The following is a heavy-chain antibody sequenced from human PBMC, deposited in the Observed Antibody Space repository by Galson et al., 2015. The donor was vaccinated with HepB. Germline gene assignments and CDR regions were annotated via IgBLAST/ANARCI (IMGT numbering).Heavy chain of an antibody. CDR1: GYSYVSYW. V-gene: IGHV5-51*01. CDR3: ARGGLYYYAENSFTRPFDY. CDR2: IYPGDSDT. D-gene: IGHD3-10*01. Sequence: QSGAEVKKPGESLKISCKAFGYSYVSYWIGWVRQIPGKGLEWMGIIYPGDSDTRYSPSFQGQVTISADKSISTAYLQWSSLKASDTAVYYCARGGLYYYAENSFTRPFDYWGQGTLVTVSS. J-gene: IGHJ4*02.